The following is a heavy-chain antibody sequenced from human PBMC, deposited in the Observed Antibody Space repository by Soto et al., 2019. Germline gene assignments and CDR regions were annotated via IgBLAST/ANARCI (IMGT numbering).Heavy chain of an antibody. J-gene: IGHJ5*02. CDR3: ARADRKWLDP. CDR1: GGSMYSYF. V-gene: IGHV4-59*01. Sequence: SETLSLTCSVSGGSMYSYFWSWIRQPPGKGLEWIGYVYYGGSANYNPSLKSRVTVSVDTSKNEVSLKLMSVTAADTAVYYCARADRKWLDPWGKGILVTVSS. CDR2: VYYGGSA.